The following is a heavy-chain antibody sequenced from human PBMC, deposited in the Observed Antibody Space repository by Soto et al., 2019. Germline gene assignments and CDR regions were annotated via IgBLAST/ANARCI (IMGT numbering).Heavy chain of an antibody. J-gene: IGHJ4*02. V-gene: IGHV3-30*03. Sequence: PGGSLRLSCAASGFTFSSYGMHWVRQAPGKGLEWVAVISYDGSNKYYADSVKGRFTISRDNSKNTVYLQMSSLRGEDTAVYFCARALVTTPPRTFDYWGQGTLVTVSS. CDR3: ARALVTTPPRTFDY. CDR2: ISYDGSNK. CDR1: GFTFSSYG. D-gene: IGHD2-21*02.